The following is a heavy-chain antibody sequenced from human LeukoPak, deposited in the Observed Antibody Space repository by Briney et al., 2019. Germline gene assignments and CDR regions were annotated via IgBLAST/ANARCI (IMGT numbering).Heavy chain of an antibody. CDR1: GYNFTIYW. Sequence: GEALKISCKGSGYNFTIYWIGWVRQMPGKGLEWMGINYPGDSDTRYSPSFQGQVTISADKSISTAYLQWSSLKASDTAMYYCAIFDFLFGEIDDWFDPWGQGTQVTVSS. CDR3: AIFDFLFGEIDDWFDP. V-gene: IGHV5-51*01. J-gene: IGHJ5*02. CDR2: NYPGDSDT. D-gene: IGHD3-16*01.